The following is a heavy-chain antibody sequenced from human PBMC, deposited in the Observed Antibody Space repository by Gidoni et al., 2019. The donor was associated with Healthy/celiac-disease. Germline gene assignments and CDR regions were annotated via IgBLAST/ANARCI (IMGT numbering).Heavy chain of an antibody. Sequence: QVQLQQWGAGLLKPSETLSLTCAVYGGSFSGYYWSWIRPPPGKGLEWIGEINHSGSTNYNPSLKSRVTISVDTSKNQFSLKLSSVTAADTAVYYCARADSSDLDYYYYMDVWGKGTTVTVSS. V-gene: IGHV4-34*01. CDR1: GGSFSGYY. CDR3: ARADSSDLDYYYYMDV. D-gene: IGHD6-25*01. CDR2: INHSGST. J-gene: IGHJ6*03.